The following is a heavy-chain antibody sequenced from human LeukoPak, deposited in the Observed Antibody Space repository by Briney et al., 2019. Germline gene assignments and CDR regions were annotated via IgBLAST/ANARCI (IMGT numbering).Heavy chain of an antibody. CDR1: GFTFSSYW. J-gene: IGHJ4*02. CDR2: INPDGSTT. V-gene: IGHV3-74*01. D-gene: IGHD1-7*01. Sequence: PGGPLRFSCEASGFTFSSYWMHWVRQVPGKGPVWVSRINPDGSTTNYADSVKGRFTISRDNAKNMLYVQMNSLSAEDTAVYYCARGDGNFWGLPHWGQGTLVTVSS. CDR3: ARGDGNFWGLPH.